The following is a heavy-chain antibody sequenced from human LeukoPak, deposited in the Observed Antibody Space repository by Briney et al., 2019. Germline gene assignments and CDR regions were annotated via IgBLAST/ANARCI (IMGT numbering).Heavy chain of an antibody. V-gene: IGHV3-13*01. Sequence: GGSLRLSCAASGFTFSSYDMHWVRQATGKGLEWVSAIGTTGDTYYPDSVRGRFTISRENAKNYLYLQMNSLRAGDTAVYYCASSPSYSSSWYALDSWGQGTLVTVSS. J-gene: IGHJ4*02. CDR2: IGTTGDT. CDR1: GFTFSSYD. D-gene: IGHD6-13*01. CDR3: ASSPSYSSSWYALDS.